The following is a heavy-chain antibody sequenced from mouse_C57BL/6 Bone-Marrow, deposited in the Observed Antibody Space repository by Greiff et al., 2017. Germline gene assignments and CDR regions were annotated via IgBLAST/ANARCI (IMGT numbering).Heavy chain of an antibody. D-gene: IGHD1-1*01. CDR1: GYTFTSYG. Sequence: EVQVVESGAELVRPGSSVKMSCKTSGYTFTSYGINWVKQRPGQGLEWIGYIYIGNGYTEYNEKFKGKATLTSDTSSSTAYMQLSSLTSEDSAIYFCARDYYGSSYGWFAYWGQGTLVTVSA. CDR2: IYIGNGYT. J-gene: IGHJ3*01. CDR3: ARDYYGSSYGWFAY. V-gene: IGHV1-58*01.